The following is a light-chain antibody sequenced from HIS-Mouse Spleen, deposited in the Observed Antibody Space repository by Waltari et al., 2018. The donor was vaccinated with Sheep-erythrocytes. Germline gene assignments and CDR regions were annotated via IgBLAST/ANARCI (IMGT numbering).Light chain of an antibody. CDR1: VLAKKY. V-gene: IGLV3-27*01. J-gene: IGLJ3*02. Sequence: SYELTQPSSVSVSPGQTARITCSGDVLAKKYARWFQQKPGQAPVLVIYKDSERPSGIPVRFSGYSSGTTVTLTISGAQVEDEADYYCYSAADNNLVFGGGTKLTVL. CDR3: YSAADNNLV. CDR2: KDS.